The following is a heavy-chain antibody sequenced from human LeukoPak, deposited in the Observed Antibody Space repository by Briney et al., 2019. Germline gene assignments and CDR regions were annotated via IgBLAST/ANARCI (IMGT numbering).Heavy chain of an antibody. J-gene: IGHJ4*02. CDR1: GYTFTSYG. Sequence: ASVKVSCKASGYTFTSYGISWVRQAPGQGLEWMGWISAYNGSTNYAQKLQGRVTMTTDTSTSTAYMELRSLRSDDTAVYYCARDFRYGSGSYYCYWGQGTLVTVPS. D-gene: IGHD3-10*01. CDR2: ISAYNGST. V-gene: IGHV1-18*04. CDR3: ARDFRYGSGSYYCY.